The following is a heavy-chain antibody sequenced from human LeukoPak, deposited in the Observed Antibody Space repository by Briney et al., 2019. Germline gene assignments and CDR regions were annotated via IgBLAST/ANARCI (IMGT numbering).Heavy chain of an antibody. D-gene: IGHD2-15*01. J-gene: IGHJ4*02. CDR1: GFTFSSYS. CDR2: ISSSSSYI. CDR3: AHSASLDY. V-gene: IGHV3-21*01. Sequence: GESLKISCAASGFTFSSYSMNWVRQAPGKGLEWVSSISSSSSYIYYADSVKGRFTISRDNAKNSLYLQMNSLRAEDTAVYYCAHSASLDYWGQGTLVTVSS.